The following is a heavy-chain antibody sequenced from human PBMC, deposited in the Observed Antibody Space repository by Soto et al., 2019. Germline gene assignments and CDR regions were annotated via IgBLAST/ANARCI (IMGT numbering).Heavy chain of an antibody. J-gene: IGHJ5*02. V-gene: IGHV1-69*01. D-gene: IGHD6-19*01. CDR3: ARDEPGIAVLKGCFDP. CDR1: GGTFSSYA. Sequence: QVQLVQSGAEVKKPGSSVKVSCKASGGTFSSYAISWVRQAPGQGLEWMGGIIPIFGTANYAQKVQGRVTITADESTSTAYMELSSLRSEDTAVYYCARDEPGIAVLKGCFDPWGQGTLVTVSS. CDR2: IIPIFGTA.